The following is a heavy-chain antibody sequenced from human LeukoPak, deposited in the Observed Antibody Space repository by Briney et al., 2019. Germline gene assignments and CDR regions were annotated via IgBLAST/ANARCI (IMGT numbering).Heavy chain of an antibody. Sequence: GGSLSLSWKASGFTFTTYGISWVRQAPGKGLEWLPLISGSGGSTYYADSVKGRFTISRDNSKNTLYLQMNSLRAEDTAVYYCAKDRYYYDSSIGLYYFDYWGQGTLVTVSS. D-gene: IGHD3-22*01. CDR3: AKDRYYYDSSIGLYYFDY. CDR1: GFTFTTYG. V-gene: IGHV3-23*01. CDR2: ISGSGGST. J-gene: IGHJ4*02.